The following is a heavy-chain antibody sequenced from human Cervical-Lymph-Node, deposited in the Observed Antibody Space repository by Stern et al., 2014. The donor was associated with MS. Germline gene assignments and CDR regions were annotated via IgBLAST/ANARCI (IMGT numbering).Heavy chain of an antibody. CDR1: SGFIGNNY. J-gene: IGHJ4*02. CDR2: LYYSGSN. V-gene: IGHV4-59*01. Sequence: VQLEESGPGLVKPSETLSLMCSVSSGFIGNNYWSWIRQPPGKGLEWIGHLYYSGSNYYTPSLKSRVTISLDTSKNQLSLRLSSVTAADTAVYYCARAGPYDYIWGNFRHRAFYFDSWGQGALVTVSS. D-gene: IGHD3-16*02. CDR3: ARAGPYDYIWGNFRHRAFYFDS.